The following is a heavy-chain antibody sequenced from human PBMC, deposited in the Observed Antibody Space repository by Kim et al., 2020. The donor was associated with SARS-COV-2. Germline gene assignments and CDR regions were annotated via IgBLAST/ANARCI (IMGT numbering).Heavy chain of an antibody. V-gene: IGHV3-21*01. CDR1: GFTFSSYS. CDR3: ASHPSDYYGSEFHDYYGMDV. CDR2: ISSSSSYI. Sequence: GGSLRLSCAASGFTFSSYSMNWVRQAPGKGLEWVSSISSSSSYIYYADSVKGRFTISRDNAKNSLYLQMNSLRAEDTAVYYCASHPSDYYGSEFHDYYGMDVWGQGTTVTVSS. J-gene: IGHJ6*02. D-gene: IGHD3-10*01.